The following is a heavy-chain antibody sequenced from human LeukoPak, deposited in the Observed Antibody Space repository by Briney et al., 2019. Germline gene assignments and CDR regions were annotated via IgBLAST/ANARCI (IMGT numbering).Heavy chain of an antibody. Sequence: SETLSLTCTVSGGSISSSSYYWGWIRQPPGKGLEWIGSIYYSGSTYYNPSLKSRVTISVDTSKNQLSLKLSSVTAADTAVYYCASADYYGSGSYYNVWFDPWGQGTLVTVSS. CDR1: GGSISSSSYY. CDR2: IYYSGST. V-gene: IGHV4-39*07. J-gene: IGHJ5*02. D-gene: IGHD3-10*01. CDR3: ASADYYGSGSYYNVWFDP.